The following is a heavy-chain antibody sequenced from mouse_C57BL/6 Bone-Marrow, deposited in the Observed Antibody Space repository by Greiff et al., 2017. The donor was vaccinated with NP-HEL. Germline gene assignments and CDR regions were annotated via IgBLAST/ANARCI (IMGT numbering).Heavy chain of an antibody. J-gene: IGHJ2*01. CDR1: GFHIKNTY. CDR2: IDPANGNT. Sequence: EVKLVESVAELVRPGASVKLSCTASGFHIKNTYMHWVKQRPEQGLEWIGRIDPANGNTKYAPKFQGKATITADTSSNTAYLQLSSLTAEDTAIYYCARPDYWGQGTTLTVSS. CDR3: ARPDY. V-gene: IGHV14-3*01.